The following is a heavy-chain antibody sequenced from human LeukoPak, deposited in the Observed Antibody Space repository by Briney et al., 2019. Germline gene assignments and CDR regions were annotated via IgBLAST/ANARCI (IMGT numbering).Heavy chain of an antibody. CDR3: ARAEDIVLMVYASVYYMDV. J-gene: IGHJ6*03. Sequence: GGSLRLSCAASGFTFSSYSMNWVRQAPGKGLEWVSSISSSSSYIYYADSVKGRFTISRDNAKNSLYLHMNSLRAEDTAVYYCARAEDIVLMVYASVYYMDVWGKGTTVTVSS. CDR2: ISSSSSYI. V-gene: IGHV3-21*01. D-gene: IGHD2-8*01. CDR1: GFTFSSYS.